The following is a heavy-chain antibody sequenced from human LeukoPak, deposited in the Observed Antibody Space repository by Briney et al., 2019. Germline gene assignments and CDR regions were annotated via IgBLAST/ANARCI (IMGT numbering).Heavy chain of an antibody. D-gene: IGHD3-10*01. CDR2: ISWNSGSI. Sequence: GRSLRLSCAASGFTFDDYAMHWVRQVPGKGLEWVSHISWNSGSIDYADSVEGRFTISRDNAKNSLYLHMNSLRAEDTALYYCAKEQYYYDSGSYFMDVWGQGTAVTVSS. J-gene: IGHJ6*02. CDR1: GFTFDDYA. V-gene: IGHV3-9*01. CDR3: AKEQYYYDSGSYFMDV.